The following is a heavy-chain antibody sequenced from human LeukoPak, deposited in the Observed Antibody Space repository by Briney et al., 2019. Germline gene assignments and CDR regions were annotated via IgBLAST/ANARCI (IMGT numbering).Heavy chain of an antibody. D-gene: IGHD3-10*01. V-gene: IGHV4-34*01. J-gene: IGHJ4*02. CDR2: INDSGRT. Sequence: SETLSLTCAVYGGSFSGYFWSWIRQPPGKGLEWIGEINDSGRTNYNPSLKSRVTISVDTSKNQFSLRLSSVTAVDTAVYYCARKSDAKSYYPDWGQGTLVTVSS. CDR1: GGSFSGYF. CDR3: ARKSDAKSYYPD.